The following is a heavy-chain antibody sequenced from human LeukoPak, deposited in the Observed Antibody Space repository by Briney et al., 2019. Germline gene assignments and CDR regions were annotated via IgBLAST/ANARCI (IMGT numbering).Heavy chain of an antibody. J-gene: IGHJ4*02. V-gene: IGHV4-59*01. CDR1: GGSISSYY. D-gene: IGHD1/OR15-1a*01. CDR3: ARDRHWTNDWVFDY. Sequence: SETLSLTCTVSGGSISSYYWSWIRQPPGKGLEWIGYISYSGSTDYNPSLESRVTISGDTSKNQFSLKLRSVTAADTAVYYCARDRHWTNDWVFDYWGQGTLVTVSS. CDR2: ISYSGST.